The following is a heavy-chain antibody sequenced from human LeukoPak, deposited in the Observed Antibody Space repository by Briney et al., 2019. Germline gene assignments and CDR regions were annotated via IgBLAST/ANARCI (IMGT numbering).Heavy chain of an antibody. J-gene: IGHJ5*02. CDR2: IYTSGST. D-gene: IGHD3-10*01. V-gene: IGHV4-61*02. CDR3: ARDFGAMVRGVISNWFDP. Sequence: SQTLSLTCTVSGGSISSGSYYWSWIRQPAGKGLEWIGRIYTSGSTNYNPSLKSRVTISVDTSKNQFSLKLSSVTAADTAVYYCARDFGAMVRGVISNWFDPWGQGTLVTVSS. CDR1: GGSISSGSYY.